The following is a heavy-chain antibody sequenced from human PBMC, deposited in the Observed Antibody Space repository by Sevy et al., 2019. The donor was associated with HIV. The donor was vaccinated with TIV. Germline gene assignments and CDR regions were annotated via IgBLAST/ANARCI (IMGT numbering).Heavy chain of an antibody. Sequence: ASVKVSCKASGYTFTTYGITWVRQAPGQGLEWMGWISAYNGNTDYAQKLQGRVTMTTDTSTSTAYMELRSLRSDDTVVYYCARDRRSGWSVWGQGTTVTVSS. CDR2: ISAYNGNT. CDR3: ARDRRSGWSV. J-gene: IGHJ6*02. D-gene: IGHD6-19*01. V-gene: IGHV1-18*01. CDR1: GYTFTTYG.